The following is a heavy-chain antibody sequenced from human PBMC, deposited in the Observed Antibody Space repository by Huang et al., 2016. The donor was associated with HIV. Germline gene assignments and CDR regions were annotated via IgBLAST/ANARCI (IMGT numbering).Heavy chain of an antibody. CDR2: ISSSSSTI. Sequence: EVQLVESGGGLVQPGGSLRLSCAASGFTFSTYSSNWVRQAPGKGLEGVSYISSSSSTIYYADSVKGRFTISRDNAKNSLFLQMNSLRDEDTAVYYCARGIRYFGVVAYFDYWGQGALVTVSS. CDR1: GFTFSTYS. D-gene: IGHD3-3*01. J-gene: IGHJ4*02. CDR3: ARGIRYFGVVAYFDY. V-gene: IGHV3-48*02.